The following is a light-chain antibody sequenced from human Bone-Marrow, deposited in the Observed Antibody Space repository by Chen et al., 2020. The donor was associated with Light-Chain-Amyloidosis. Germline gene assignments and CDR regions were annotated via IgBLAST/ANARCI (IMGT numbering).Light chain of an antibody. V-gene: IGKV3-20*01. CDR3: QQYGTSPLT. CDR1: QTISSNY. CDR2: GSS. Sequence: EFVLTQSPGPLSLSPGEGSNLSCRASQTISSNYLTWYQQKVGQAPSLLIYGSSSRAAGIPDRCTGSGSGTDFTLTINRLDPEDFTMYYCQQYGTSPLTFGGGTKVEIK. J-gene: IGKJ4*01.